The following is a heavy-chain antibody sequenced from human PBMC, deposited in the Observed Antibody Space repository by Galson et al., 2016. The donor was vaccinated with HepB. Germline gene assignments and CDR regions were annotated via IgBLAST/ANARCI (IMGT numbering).Heavy chain of an antibody. D-gene: IGHD3-16*01. J-gene: IGHJ5*02. CDR1: GFTFSSYA. Sequence: SLRLSCATAGFTFSSYAMGWVRQAPGKGLEWVSVITGSARTTLYADSVKGRFTISRDNFKNMLYLQMNSLRGDDTAVYYCAKGRTNDYVFDPWGRGTLVSVSS. V-gene: IGHV3-23*01. CDR3: AKGRTNDYVFDP. CDR2: ITGSARTT.